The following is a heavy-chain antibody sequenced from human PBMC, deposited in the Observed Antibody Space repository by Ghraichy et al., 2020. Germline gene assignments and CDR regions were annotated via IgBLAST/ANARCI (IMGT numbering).Heavy chain of an antibody. D-gene: IGHD6-19*01. CDR1: GFTFSSYS. CDR3: ARTGGSGRYESTY. CDR2: ISYSGSTT. V-gene: IGHV3-48*02. Sequence: GESLNISCAASGFTFSSYSMNWVRQAPGKGLEWVSYISYSGSTTYYADSVKGRFTISRDNAKNSLFLQMSCLRDDDTAVYYCARTGGSGRYESTYWGQGTVVAVSS. J-gene: IGHJ4*02.